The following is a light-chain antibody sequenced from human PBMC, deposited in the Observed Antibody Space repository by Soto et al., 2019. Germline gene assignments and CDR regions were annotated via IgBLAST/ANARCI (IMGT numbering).Light chain of an antibody. V-gene: IGLV2-14*01. CDR1: SSDVGGYNC. CDR2: DVS. Sequence: QSALTQPASVSGSPGQSITIFCTGTSSDVGGYNCVSWYQQHPGKAPKLMIYDVSNRPSGVSNRFSGSKSGNTASLTISGLQAEDEADYYCSSYTSSSTLVVFGGGTKATVL. CDR3: SSYTSSSTLVV. J-gene: IGLJ2*01.